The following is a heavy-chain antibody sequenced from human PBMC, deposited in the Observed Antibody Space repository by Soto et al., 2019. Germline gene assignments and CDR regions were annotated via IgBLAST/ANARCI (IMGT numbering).Heavy chain of an antibody. V-gene: IGHV3-23*01. J-gene: IGHJ6*03. CDR2: ISGSGGST. CDR3: AKGSLVAAPTGRYYYYYMDV. Sequence: GGSLRLSCAASGFTFSSYAMSWVRQAPGKGLEWVSAISGSGGSTYYADSVKGRFTISRDNSKNTLYLQMNSLRAEDTAVYYCAKGSLVAAPTGRYYYYYMDVWGKGTTVTVSS. CDR1: GFTFSSYA. D-gene: IGHD2-15*01.